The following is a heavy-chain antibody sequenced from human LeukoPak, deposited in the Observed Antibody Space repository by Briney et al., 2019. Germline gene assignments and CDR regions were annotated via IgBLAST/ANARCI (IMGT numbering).Heavy chain of an antibody. D-gene: IGHD6-19*01. CDR3: ASRPKPLPEYSSGWYFDY. Sequence: GGSLRLSCAASGFTFSSYWMSWVRQAPGKGLEWVANIKQDGSEKYYVDSVKGRFTISRDNAKNSLYLQMNSLRAEDTAVYYCASRPKPLPEYSSGWYFDYWGQGTLVTVSS. CDR2: IKQDGSEK. V-gene: IGHV3-7*01. CDR1: GFTFSSYW. J-gene: IGHJ4*02.